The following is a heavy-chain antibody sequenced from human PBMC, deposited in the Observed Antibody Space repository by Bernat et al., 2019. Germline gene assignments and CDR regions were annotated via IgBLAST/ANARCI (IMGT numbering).Heavy chain of an antibody. J-gene: IGHJ5*02. Sequence: QVQLVESGGGVVQPGRSLRLSCAASGFTFSSYGMHWVRQAPGKGLEWVAVIWYDGSNKYYADSVKGRFTISRDNSKNTLYLQMNSLRAEDTAVYYCARDRYYYGSGSYPNWFDPWGQGTLVTVSS. CDR3: ARDRYYYGSGSYPNWFDP. CDR2: IWYDGSNK. CDR1: GFTFSSYG. V-gene: IGHV3-33*01. D-gene: IGHD3-10*01.